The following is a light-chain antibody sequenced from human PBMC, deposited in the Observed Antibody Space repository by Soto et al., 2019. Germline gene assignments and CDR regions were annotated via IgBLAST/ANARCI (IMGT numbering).Light chain of an antibody. CDR1: SSDVGGYDF. CDR3: SSYTSISTDV. J-gene: IGLJ1*01. V-gene: IGLV2-14*03. CDR2: DVS. Sequence: QSALTQPASVSGSPGQSITISCTGTSSDVGGYDFVSWYQHHPGKAPRLMIYDVSHRPSGVSDRFSASKSGNTASLTISRLLAEDEADYYCSSYTSISTDVFGTGTKVTVL.